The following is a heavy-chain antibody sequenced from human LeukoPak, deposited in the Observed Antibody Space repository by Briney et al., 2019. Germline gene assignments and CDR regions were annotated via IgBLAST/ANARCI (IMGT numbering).Heavy chain of an antibody. CDR2: LSGSGDTT. CDR1: GFSFRNYG. D-gene: IGHD1-26*01. Sequence: GGSLRLSCAASGFSFRNYGMSWVRQAPGKGLEWVSALSGSGDTTYYGDSERGRFTISRDNSKNTLYLQINSLRAEDTAVYFCAKDRVGAMPYFDLWGQGTLVTVSS. V-gene: IGHV3-23*01. J-gene: IGHJ4*02. CDR3: AKDRVGAMPYFDL.